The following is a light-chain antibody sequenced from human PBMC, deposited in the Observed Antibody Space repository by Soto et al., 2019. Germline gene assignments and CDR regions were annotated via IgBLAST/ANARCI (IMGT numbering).Light chain of an antibody. J-gene: IGLJ1*01. V-gene: IGLV2-14*01. CDR2: EVS. CDR3: NSHTSSNTRV. CDR1: SGDVGGYNH. Sequence: QSVLTQPASVSGSPGQSITFSCTGTSGDVGGYNHVSWYQHHPGKAPKLMIYEVSNRPSGVSNRFSGSKSGNTASLTISGLQADDEADYYCNSHTSSNTRVXGTGTTVTVL.